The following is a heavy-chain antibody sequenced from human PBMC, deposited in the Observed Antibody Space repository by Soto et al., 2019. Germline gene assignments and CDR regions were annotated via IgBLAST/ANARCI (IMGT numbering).Heavy chain of an antibody. D-gene: IGHD3-16*02. J-gene: IGHJ6*02. Sequence: QVQLVQSGAEVKTPGSSVKVSCKASGDTDTNYVISWVRQAPGQGLEWMGGIFPKFGTTYSAQKLQDRLTITADESTSTVYMQLSSLRLDDTAVYYCEAEMTFGKLSVVWGQGTTVTVSS. CDR2: IFPKFGTT. V-gene: IGHV1-69*01. CDR1: GDTDTNYV. CDR3: EAEMTFGKLSVV.